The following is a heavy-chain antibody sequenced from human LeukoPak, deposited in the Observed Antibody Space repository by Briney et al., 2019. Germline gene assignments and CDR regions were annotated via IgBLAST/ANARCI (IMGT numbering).Heavy chain of an antibody. J-gene: IGHJ6*02. Sequence: GGSLRLSCAASGFTVSSDYTSWVRQAPGKGLEWVSVIYSGGSTYYADSVKGRFTISRDNSKNTLYLQMNSLRAEDTAVYYCAREDYGDYGYYYGMDVWGQGTTVTVSS. CDR3: AREDYGDYGYYYGMDV. D-gene: IGHD4-17*01. CDR2: IYSGGST. V-gene: IGHV3-66*02. CDR1: GFTVSSDY.